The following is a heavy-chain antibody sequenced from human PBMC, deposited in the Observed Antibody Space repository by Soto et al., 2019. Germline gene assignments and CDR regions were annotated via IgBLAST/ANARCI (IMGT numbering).Heavy chain of an antibody. CDR1: GFTFSDYA. D-gene: IGHD2-2*01. CDR3: ASIVQGHCTSTACYAMGY. Sequence: EVQLLESGGGLVQPGGSLRLSCAASGFTFSDYAMSWVRQAPGKGLQWVSSISKNGETTYYADSVRGRFTIPRDNSKNTQFLQMNSLGAEDTVVYYWASIVQGHCTSTACYAMGYWGQGAEVTVSS. J-gene: IGHJ4*02. CDR2: ISKNGETT. V-gene: IGHV3-23*01.